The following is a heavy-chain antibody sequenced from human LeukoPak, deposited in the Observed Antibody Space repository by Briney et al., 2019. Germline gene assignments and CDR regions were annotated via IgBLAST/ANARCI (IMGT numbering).Heavy chain of an antibody. CDR3: ARGYSSSWYYQYYFDY. D-gene: IGHD6-13*01. J-gene: IGHJ4*02. V-gene: IGHV6-1*01. CDR2: TYYRSKWYN. CDR1: GDSVSSNSAA. Sequence: SQTLSLTCALSGDSVSSNSAAWNWIRQSPSRGLEWLGRTYYRSKWYNDYAVSVKSRITISPDTSKNQFSLQLNSVTPEDTAVYYCARGYSSSWYYQYYFDYWGQGTLVTVSS.